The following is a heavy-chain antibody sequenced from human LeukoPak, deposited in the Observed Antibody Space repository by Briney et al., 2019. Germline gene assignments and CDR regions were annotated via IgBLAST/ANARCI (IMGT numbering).Heavy chain of an antibody. J-gene: IGHJ4*02. CDR2: ISSSSSYI. CDR1: GFTFSSYS. Sequence: GGSLRLSCAASGFTFSSYSMNWVRQAPGKGLEWVSSISSSSSYIYYADSVKGRFTISRDNAKNSLYLQMNSLRAEDTAVYYCARDPYCSGGSRYEDYFDYWGQGTLVTVS. V-gene: IGHV3-21*01. D-gene: IGHD2-15*01. CDR3: ARDPYCSGGSRYEDYFDY.